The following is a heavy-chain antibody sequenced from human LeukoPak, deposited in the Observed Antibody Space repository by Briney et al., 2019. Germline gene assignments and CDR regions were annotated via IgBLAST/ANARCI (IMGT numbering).Heavy chain of an antibody. Sequence: GGSLRLSCEASGFTFSSYSMNWVRQAPGKGLEWVASISSSSSYIYYADSVKGRFTISRDNAKNSLYLQTNSLRAEDTAVYYCARQGFGELYFDYWGQGTLVTVSS. J-gene: IGHJ4*02. CDR2: ISSSSSYI. CDR1: GFTFSSYS. CDR3: ARQGFGELYFDY. D-gene: IGHD3-10*01. V-gene: IGHV3-21*01.